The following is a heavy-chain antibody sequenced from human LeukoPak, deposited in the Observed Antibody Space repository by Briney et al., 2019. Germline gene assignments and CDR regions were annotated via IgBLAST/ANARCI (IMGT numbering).Heavy chain of an antibody. CDR1: GGSISSYY. V-gene: IGHV4-59*01. CDR2: IYYSGST. J-gene: IGHJ4*02. Sequence: SETGSLTCTVSGGSISSYYWTWIRQPPGKGLEWIGYIYYSGSTNYNPSLKSRVTISVDTSKNQFSLKLSSVTAADTAVYYCAISVAGTSHFDYWGQGTLVTISS. D-gene: IGHD6-19*01. CDR3: AISVAGTSHFDY.